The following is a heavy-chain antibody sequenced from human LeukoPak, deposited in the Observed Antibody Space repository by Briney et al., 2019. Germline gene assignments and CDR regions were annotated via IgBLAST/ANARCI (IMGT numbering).Heavy chain of an antibody. J-gene: IGHJ3*02. V-gene: IGHV4-4*09. CDR1: GGSISSYY. D-gene: IGHD3-10*01. CDR2: IYTSGST. CDR3: ARLPYYYGSGSYYNGPDAFDI. Sequence: PSETLSLTCTVSGGSISSYYWSWIRQPPGKGLEWIGYIYTSGSTNYNPSLKSRVTISVDTSKNQFSLKLSSVTAADTAVYYCARLPYYYGSGSYYNGPDAFDIWGQGTMVTVSS.